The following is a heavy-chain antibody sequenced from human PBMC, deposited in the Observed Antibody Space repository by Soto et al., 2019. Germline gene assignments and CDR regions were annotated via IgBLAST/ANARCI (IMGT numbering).Heavy chain of an antibody. Sequence: QVQLQQWGAGLLKPSETLSLTCAVYGGSFSGYYWSWIRQPPGKGLEWIGEINHSGSTNYNPSLKSRVTISVDTSKNQFSLKLSSVTAADTAVYYCARGRNTWDIVVVPAATHNRRNWFDPWGQGTLVTVSS. J-gene: IGHJ5*02. V-gene: IGHV4-34*01. CDR1: GGSFSGYY. D-gene: IGHD2-2*01. CDR2: INHSGST. CDR3: ARGRNTWDIVVVPAATHNRRNWFDP.